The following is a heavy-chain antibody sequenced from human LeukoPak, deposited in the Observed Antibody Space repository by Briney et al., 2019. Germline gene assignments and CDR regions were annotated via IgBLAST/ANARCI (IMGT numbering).Heavy chain of an antibody. CDR2: ISGSGGST. CDR1: GFTFSSYA. D-gene: IGHD3-3*01. V-gene: IGHV3-23*01. CDR3: AKARSYYDFWSGYSLMYYFDY. J-gene: IGHJ4*02. Sequence: GGSLRLSCAASGFTFSSYAMSWVRQAPGKGLEWVSAISGSGGSTYYADSVKGRFTISRDNSKNTLYLQINSLRAEDTAVYYCAKARSYYDFWSGYSLMYYFDYWGQGTLVTVSS.